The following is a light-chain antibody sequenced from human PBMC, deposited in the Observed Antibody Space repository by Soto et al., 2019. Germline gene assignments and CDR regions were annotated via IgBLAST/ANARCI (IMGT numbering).Light chain of an antibody. CDR3: QQSYTSPLT. CDR2: AAS. V-gene: IGKV1-39*01. Sequence: DIQMTQSPSSLSASVGDRVTVTCRASQSISTNLNWYQKKQGKAPTLLIFAASTLQTGVPSRFSGSGFGTDFTLTISSLQLEDFATYYCQQSYTSPLTFGGGTKVNVK. J-gene: IGKJ4*01. CDR1: QSISTN.